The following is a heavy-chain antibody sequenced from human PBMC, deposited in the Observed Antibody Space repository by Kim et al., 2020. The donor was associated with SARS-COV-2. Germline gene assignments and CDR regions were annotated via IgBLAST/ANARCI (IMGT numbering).Heavy chain of an antibody. J-gene: IGHJ2*01. Sequence: ADSVKGHFTIARDNSKNTLYLQMNSLRAEDTAVYYCARGYSSGYYWYFDLWGRGTLVTVSS. V-gene: IGHV3-30*01. D-gene: IGHD3-22*01. CDR3: ARGYSSGYYWYFDL.